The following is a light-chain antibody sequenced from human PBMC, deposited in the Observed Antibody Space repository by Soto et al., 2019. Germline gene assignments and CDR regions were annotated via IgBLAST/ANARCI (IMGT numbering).Light chain of an antibody. Sequence: EIILTQSPDTLSLSPVERATLSFRASQSVSRSQLAWYQQKTGQAPRLLIYGVSSRATGIPDRFSGSGSGTDFTLTISRLEPEDFAVYYCQQYSISYTFGQGPRWIS. CDR1: QSVSRSQ. V-gene: IGKV3-20*01. CDR3: QQYSISYT. CDR2: GVS. J-gene: IGKJ2*01.